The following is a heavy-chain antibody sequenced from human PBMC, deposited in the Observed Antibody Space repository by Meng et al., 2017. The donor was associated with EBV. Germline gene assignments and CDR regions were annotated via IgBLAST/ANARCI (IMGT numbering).Heavy chain of an antibody. CDR1: GGPFRYYA. V-gene: IGHV1-69*01. CDR2: FLPRLGAP. CDR3: ASESGRGYTPDY. Sequence: QWQLGKSAAQVKKPGSSVKVPCKTSGGPFRYYAISWVRQAPGQGLEWLGGFLPRLGAPNYAQKFHGRVKITADESTSTHYMDLSSLRSEDTAIYYCASESGRGYTPDYWGQGTLVTVSS. J-gene: IGHJ4*02. D-gene: IGHD3-10*01.